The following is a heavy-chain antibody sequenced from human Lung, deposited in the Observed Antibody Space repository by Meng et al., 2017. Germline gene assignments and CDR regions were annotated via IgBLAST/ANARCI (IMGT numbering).Heavy chain of an antibody. CDR3: ARSQQWLDS. J-gene: IGHJ4*02. D-gene: IGHD6-19*01. Sequence: QVHLQQSVPGLVKPSQPLSLTCAISGDSVSSNSAAWNWIRQSPSRGLGWLGRTNYWSKWYNGYAVSVRSRITINPDTSKNQFSLQLNSVTPEDTAVYYCARSQQWLDSWGQGTLVTVSS. CDR1: GDSVSSNSAA. V-gene: IGHV6-1*01. CDR2: TNYWSKWYN.